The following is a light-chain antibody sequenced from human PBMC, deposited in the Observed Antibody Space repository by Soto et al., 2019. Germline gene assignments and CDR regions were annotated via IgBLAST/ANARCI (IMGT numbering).Light chain of an antibody. CDR2: DVR. Sequence: QSALTQPASVSGSPGQSITISCTGTSSDVGGYNYVSWYQQHPGKAPKLMIYDVRNRPSGVSNRFSGSKSVNTASLTISGLQTEDEADYYCSSYTTISTYVLRTGTKLTVL. CDR1: SSDVGGYNY. J-gene: IGLJ1*01. V-gene: IGLV2-14*01. CDR3: SSYTTISTYV.